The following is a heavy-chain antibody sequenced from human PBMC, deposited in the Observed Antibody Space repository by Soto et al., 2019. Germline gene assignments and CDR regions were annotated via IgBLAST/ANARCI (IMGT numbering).Heavy chain of an antibody. V-gene: IGHV3-9*01. Sequence: GGSLRLSCAASGFTFDDYAMHWVRQVPGKGLEWVSGINWNSGSIGYGDSAKGRFAISRDNAKNSLHLQMNSLSAEDTAFYYCVKDESINWYSGHFRHWGQGTLVTV. D-gene: IGHD6-13*01. CDR2: INWNSGSI. CDR3: VKDESINWYSGHFRH. CDR1: GFTFDDYA. J-gene: IGHJ1*01.